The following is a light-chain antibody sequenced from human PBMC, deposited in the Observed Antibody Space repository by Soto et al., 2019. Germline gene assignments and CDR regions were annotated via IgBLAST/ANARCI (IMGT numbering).Light chain of an antibody. J-gene: IGKJ5*01. V-gene: IGKV1-39*01. CDR1: QSISTY. CDR3: QQSYRTPIT. Sequence: DIQLTQSPSPLSASVGDRVAITCLASQSISTYLNWYQQKPGKAPKVLIYAASNLQSGVPPRFSGSGSGTDFTLTFSSLQPEDVATYFCQQSYRTPITFGQGTRLEIK. CDR2: AAS.